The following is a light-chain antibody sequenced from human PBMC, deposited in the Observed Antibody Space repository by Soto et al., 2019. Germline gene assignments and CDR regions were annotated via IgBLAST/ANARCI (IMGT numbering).Light chain of an antibody. V-gene: IGKV3-20*01. J-gene: IGKJ4*01. CDR2: DAS. CDR1: QSVSSY. Sequence: EIVLTHSPATLSLSPGERATLSCRASQSVSSYLAWYQQKPGQAPRLLIYDASNRATGIPDRFSGSGSGTDFTLTISSLEPEDFAVYYCQQYGSSPLTFGGGTKVDIK. CDR3: QQYGSSPLT.